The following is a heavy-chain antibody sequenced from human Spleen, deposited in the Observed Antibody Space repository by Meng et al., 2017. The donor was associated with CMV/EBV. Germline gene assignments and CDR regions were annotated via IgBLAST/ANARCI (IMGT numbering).Heavy chain of an antibody. Sequence: GESLKISCTASGFTFSDYYMSWIRQAPGKGLEWVSDISNSGATIYYADSVKGRFTISRDNAKNSLYLQMNSLRADDTALYYCARGDCTSTNCYKGLYYYYNGMDVWGQGTTVTVSS. D-gene: IGHD2-2*02. CDR3: ARGDCTSTNCYKGLYYYYNGMDV. CDR1: GFTFSDYY. J-gene: IGHJ6*02. V-gene: IGHV3-11*01. CDR2: ISNSGATI.